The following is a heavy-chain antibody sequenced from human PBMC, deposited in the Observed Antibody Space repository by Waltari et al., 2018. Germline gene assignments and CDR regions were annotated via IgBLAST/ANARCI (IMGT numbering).Heavy chain of an antibody. CDR3: ATRVHSGWDFDY. V-gene: IGHV1-69*05. Sequence: QVQLVQSGAAVKKPWSSVKVSCKASVGTLSSYASSWVRQAPGQGLEWMGGIIHIFVTAHYAQKFTGRVTITTDESTSTAYMDLSSLRSEDTAVYYCATRVHSGWDFDYWGQGTLVTVSS. CDR1: VGTLSSYA. D-gene: IGHD6-19*01. CDR2: IIHIFVTA. J-gene: IGHJ4*02.